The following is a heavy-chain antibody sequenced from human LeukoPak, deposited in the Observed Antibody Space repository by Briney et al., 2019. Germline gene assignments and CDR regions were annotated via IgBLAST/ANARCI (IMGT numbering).Heavy chain of an antibody. CDR3: ARGEDYYDSSGYSHEFDY. CDR2: IGVSGGSA. D-gene: IGHD3-22*01. J-gene: IGHJ4*02. CDR1: GFALSSYG. Sequence: GGSLRLSCAASGFALSSYGMIWVRQAPGKGLEWVSAIGVSGGSAYYADSVKGRFTISRDNSKNTLYLQMNSLRAEDTAVYYCARGEDYYDSSGYSHEFDYWGQGTLVTVSS. V-gene: IGHV3-23*01.